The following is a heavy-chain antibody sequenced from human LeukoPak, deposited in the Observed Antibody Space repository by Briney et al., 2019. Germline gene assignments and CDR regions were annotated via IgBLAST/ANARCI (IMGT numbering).Heavy chain of an antibody. CDR2: MNPNSGST. J-gene: IGHJ5*02. CDR3: ARAPSGLYNWFDP. CDR1: GYTFTNYD. V-gene: IGHV1-8*03. D-gene: IGHD3-16*01. Sequence: ASVKVSCKASGYTFTNYDINWLRQATGQGLEWVGWMNPNSGSTGYAQKLQGRVTITRNTSINTAYMELSSLRSEDTAVYYCARAPSGLYNWFDPWGQGTLVTVSS.